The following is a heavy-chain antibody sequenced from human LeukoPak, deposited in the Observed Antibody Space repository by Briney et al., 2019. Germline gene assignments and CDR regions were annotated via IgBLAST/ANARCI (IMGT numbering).Heavy chain of an antibody. Sequence: GASVKVSCKASGYTFTTYNINWVRQAPGQGLEWMGWINPNSGGTNYAQKFQGRVTMTRDTSISTAYMELSRLRSDDTAVYYCARDTAVVTPGGWSLGGWFDPWGQGTLVTVSS. V-gene: IGHV1-2*02. CDR3: ARDTAVVTPGGWSLGGWFDP. D-gene: IGHD4-23*01. J-gene: IGHJ5*02. CDR1: GYTFTTYN. CDR2: INPNSGGT.